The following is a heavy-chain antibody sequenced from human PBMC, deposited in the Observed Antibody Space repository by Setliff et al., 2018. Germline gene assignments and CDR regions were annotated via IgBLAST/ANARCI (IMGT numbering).Heavy chain of an antibody. J-gene: IGHJ4*02. D-gene: IGHD4-17*01. CDR1: GFTFSRYG. Sequence: PGGSLRLSCAASGFTFSRYGVHWVRQTPGKGLEWVAVISYDGSNKHYADSVKGRFTISRDNSKNMTYLQMSSLRAEDTAVYYCARDSTTVTTFDYWGQGTLVTVSS. CDR3: ARDSTTVTTFDY. V-gene: IGHV3-30-3*01. CDR2: ISYDGSNK.